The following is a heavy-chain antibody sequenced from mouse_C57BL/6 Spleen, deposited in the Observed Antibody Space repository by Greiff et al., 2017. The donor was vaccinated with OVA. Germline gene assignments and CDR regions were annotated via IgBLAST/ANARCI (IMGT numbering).Heavy chain of an antibody. CDR2: ISGGGGNT. V-gene: IGHV5-9*01. CDR3: ATIYFDFDY. D-gene: IGHD2-1*01. CDR1: GFTFSSYT. J-gene: IGHJ2*01. Sequence: DVKLVESGGGLVKPGGSLKLSCAASGFTFSSYTMSWVRQTPEKRLEWVATISGGGGNTYYPDSVKGRFTISRDNAKNTLYLQMSSLRSEDTALYYCATIYFDFDYWGQGTTLTVSS.